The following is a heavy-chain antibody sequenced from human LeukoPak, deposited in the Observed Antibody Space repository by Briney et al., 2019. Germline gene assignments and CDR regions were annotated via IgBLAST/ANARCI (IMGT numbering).Heavy chain of an antibody. CDR3: ARGSGPTPDTAMVDY. CDR2: INPSGGST. J-gene: IGHJ4*02. D-gene: IGHD5-18*01. V-gene: IGHV1-46*01. Sequence: ASVKVSCKASGYTFTSYYMHWVRQAPGQGLEWMGIINPSGGSTSYAQKFQGRVTMTRDTSTSTVYMELSSLRSEGTAVYYCARGSGPTPDTAMVDYWGQGTLVTVSS. CDR1: GYTFTSYY.